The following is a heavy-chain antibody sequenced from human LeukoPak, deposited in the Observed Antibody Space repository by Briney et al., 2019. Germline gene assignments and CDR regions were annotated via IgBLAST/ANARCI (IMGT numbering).Heavy chain of an antibody. CDR1: GVSINTCCYY. D-gene: IGHD5-18*01. J-gene: IGHJ4*02. Sequence: SETLSLTCDVSGVSINTCCYYWTWIRQPPGKGLEWIGYKYYSGRTRYNSSLRSRLTISLDTSKNQFSLRLTSVTAADTAVYYCARGRSYGFDFDSWGPGTLVIVSS. CDR3: ARGRSYGFDFDS. V-gene: IGHV4-61*01. CDR2: KYYSGRT.